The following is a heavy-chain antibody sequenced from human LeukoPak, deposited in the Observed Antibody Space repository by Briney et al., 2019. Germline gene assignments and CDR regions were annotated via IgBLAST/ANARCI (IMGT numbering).Heavy chain of an antibody. CDR3: ARHRSWYAFDY. V-gene: IGHV1-46*01. CDR2: INPSGGST. Sequence: GASVKVSCKASGYTFTSYYMRWVRQAPGQGLEWMGIINPSGGSTSYAQKFQGRVTMTRDMSTSTAYMELRSLRSDDTAVYYCARHRSWYAFDYWGQGTLVTVSS. J-gene: IGHJ4*02. D-gene: IGHD6-13*01. CDR1: GYTFTSYY.